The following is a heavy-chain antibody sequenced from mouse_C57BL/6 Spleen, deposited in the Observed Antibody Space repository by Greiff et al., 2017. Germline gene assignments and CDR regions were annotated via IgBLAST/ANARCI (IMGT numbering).Heavy chain of an antibody. V-gene: IGHV1-69*01. J-gene: IGHJ3*01. CDR2: IDPSDSYT. CDR3: ARAYYYGSSYARFAY. CDR1: GYTFTSYW. D-gene: IGHD1-1*01. Sequence: VQLQQPGAELVMPGASVKLSCKASGYTFTSYWMHWVKQRPGQGLEWIGEIDPSDSYTNYNQKFKGKSTLTVDKSSSTAYMQLSSLTYEDAAVYYGARAYYYGSSYARFAYWGQGTLVTVSA.